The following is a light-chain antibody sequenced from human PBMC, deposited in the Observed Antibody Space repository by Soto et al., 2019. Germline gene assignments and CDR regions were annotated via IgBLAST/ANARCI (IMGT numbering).Light chain of an antibody. CDR1: QSISSC. V-gene: IGKV1-5*01. Sequence: DIQMTQSPSTLSASVGDRVTITCRASQSISSCLAWYQQKPGKAPKLLIYGSSSLESGVPSRFSGSGSGTEFTLTISSLQPDEFATYSCQQYSAYPYAFGLGTQLEIK. CDR2: GSS. CDR3: QQYSAYPYA. J-gene: IGKJ2*01.